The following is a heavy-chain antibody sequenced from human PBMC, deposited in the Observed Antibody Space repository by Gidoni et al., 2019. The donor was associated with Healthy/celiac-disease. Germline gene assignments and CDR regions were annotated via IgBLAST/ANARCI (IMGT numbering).Heavy chain of an antibody. V-gene: IGHV3-21*01. CDR1: GFTFSSYS. Sequence: EVQLVESGGGLVKPGGSLRLSCAASGFTFSSYSMNWVRQAPGKGLECVSSISSSSSYIYYADSVKGRFTISRDNAKNSLYLQMNSLRAEDTAVYYCARGNGDYYYYGMDVWGQGTTVTVSS. D-gene: IGHD4-17*01. J-gene: IGHJ6*02. CDR3: ARGNGDYYYYGMDV. CDR2: ISSSSSYI.